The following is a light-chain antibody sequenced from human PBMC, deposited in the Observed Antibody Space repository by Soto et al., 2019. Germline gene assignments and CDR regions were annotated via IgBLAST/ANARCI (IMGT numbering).Light chain of an antibody. Sequence: AIRMTQSPSSLSASTGDRVTITCRASQGISSYLAWYQQKPGKAPKLLIYAASTLQSGVPSRFSGSGSGTDFTLTISCLQSEDFAVYYCHQYNSWPRGTFGPGTKVEIK. CDR1: QGISSY. V-gene: IGKV1-8*01. CDR2: AAS. CDR3: HQYNSWPRGT. J-gene: IGKJ3*01.